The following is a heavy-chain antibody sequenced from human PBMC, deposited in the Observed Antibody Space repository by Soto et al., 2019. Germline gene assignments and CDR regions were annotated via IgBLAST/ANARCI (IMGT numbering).Heavy chain of an antibody. V-gene: IGHV5-51*01. D-gene: IGHD1-20*01. J-gene: IGHJ4*02. CDR2: IFAGDSDI. Sequence: VESVTILRKVSGDSFPAYWIAWVPQMPGKGLEWMGIIFAGDSDIRYSPSFQGHVTISADESINPAYLRWSSLKASDTAIYYCARRSNWNSAAPDYWGQGTMVTVSS. CDR3: ARRSNWNSAAPDY. CDR1: GDSFPAYW.